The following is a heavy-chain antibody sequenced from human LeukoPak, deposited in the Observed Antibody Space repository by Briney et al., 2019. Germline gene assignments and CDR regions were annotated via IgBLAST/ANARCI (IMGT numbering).Heavy chain of an antibody. J-gene: IGHJ4*02. Sequence: PSETLSLTCTVSGGSISSYYWSWIRQPAGKGLEWIGRIYTSGSTNYNPSLKSRVTMSVDTSKNQFSLKLSSVTAADTAVYYCANPFNCGGDCYSFWGQGTLVTVSS. CDR2: IYTSGST. CDR1: GGSISSYY. CDR3: ANPFNCGGDCYSF. D-gene: IGHD2-21*02. V-gene: IGHV4-4*07.